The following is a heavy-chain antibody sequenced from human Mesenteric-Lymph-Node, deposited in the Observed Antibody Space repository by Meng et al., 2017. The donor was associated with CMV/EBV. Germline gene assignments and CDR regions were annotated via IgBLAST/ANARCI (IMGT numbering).Heavy chain of an antibody. CDR2: IYSGGSRT. CDR1: GFTFSSYD. V-gene: IGHV3-23*03. CDR3: ATLKGYGMDV. J-gene: IGHJ6*02. Sequence: GESLKISCAASGFTFSSYDMSWVRQAPGKGLEWVSVIYSGGSRTYNADSVKGRFTISRENSKNTLCLQMNSLRAEDTAVYYCATLKGYGMDVWGQGTTVTVSS.